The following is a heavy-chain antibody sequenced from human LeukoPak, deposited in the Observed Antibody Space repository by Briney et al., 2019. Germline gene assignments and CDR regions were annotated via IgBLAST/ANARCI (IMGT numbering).Heavy chain of an antibody. D-gene: IGHD6-19*01. CDR3: ARHLRDSNGPFDY. V-gene: IGHV1-2*02. Sequence: ASVKVSCKASGYTCTGYYIHWMRQAPGQGLEWMGWINPNSGGTNYAQKFQGRVTMTRGTSISTAYMELSRLKSYDPAGYYCARHLRDSNGPFDYWGQGTLVTVSS. CDR1: GYTCTGYY. CDR2: INPNSGGT. J-gene: IGHJ4*02.